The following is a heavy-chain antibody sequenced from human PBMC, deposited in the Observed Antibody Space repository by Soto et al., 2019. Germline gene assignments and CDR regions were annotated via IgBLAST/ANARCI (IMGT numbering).Heavy chain of an antibody. CDR1: GYTFTSYG. CDR3: ARVVRVVVIEELNWFDP. Sequence: GASVKVSCKASGYTFTSYGISWVRQAPGQGLEWMGWISAYNGNTNYAQKLQGRVTMTTDTSTSTAYMELRSLRSDDTAVYYCARVVRVVVIEELNWFDPWGQGTLVTVSS. V-gene: IGHV1-18*01. J-gene: IGHJ5*02. CDR2: ISAYNGNT. D-gene: IGHD2-21*01.